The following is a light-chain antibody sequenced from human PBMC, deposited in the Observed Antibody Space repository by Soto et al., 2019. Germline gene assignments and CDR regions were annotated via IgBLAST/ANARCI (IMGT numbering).Light chain of an antibody. CDR3: MQALQTPWT. Sequence: DIVMTQSPLSLPVTPGEPASISCRSSQSLLHSNGYTYLDWYLQKPGQSPQLLIYLGSNRASGVPDRFSGSGSDTDFTLKISGVEAEDVGVYYCMQALQTPWTFGQGTKVEIK. CDR1: QSLLHSNGYTY. CDR2: LGS. J-gene: IGKJ1*01. V-gene: IGKV2-28*01.